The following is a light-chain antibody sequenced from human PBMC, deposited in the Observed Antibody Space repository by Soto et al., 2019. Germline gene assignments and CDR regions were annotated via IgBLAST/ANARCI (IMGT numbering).Light chain of an antibody. CDR3: QRFGTSPPWT. Sequence: EIVLTQSPGTLSFSPGERATLSCRASQSVTSYLAWYQQKPGQAPRLLIYDASNRATGIPARFSGSGSGTDFTLTISSLEPEDFAVYYCQRFGTSPPWTFGQGTKVDIK. V-gene: IGKV3-11*01. J-gene: IGKJ1*01. CDR1: QSVTSY. CDR2: DAS.